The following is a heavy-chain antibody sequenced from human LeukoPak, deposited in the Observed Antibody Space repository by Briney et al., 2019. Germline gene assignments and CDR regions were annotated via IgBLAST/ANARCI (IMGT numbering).Heavy chain of an antibody. CDR2: ISASGST. D-gene: IGHD4-17*01. V-gene: IGHV4-4*07. J-gene: IGHJ4*02. CDR1: NGSICIYY. Sequence: PSETLSLTCTVSNGSICIYYWNWVPQPAGKGLQCIGRISASGSTNYNPSLKSRVTMSVDTSKNQFSLKLSSVTAADTAVYYCAREITVTRPFDYWGQGTLVTVSS. CDR3: AREITVTRPFDY.